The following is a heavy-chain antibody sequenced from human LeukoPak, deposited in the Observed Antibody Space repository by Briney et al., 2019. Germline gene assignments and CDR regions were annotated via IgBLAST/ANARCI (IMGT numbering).Heavy chain of an antibody. V-gene: IGHV3-9*01. CDR1: GFTFDDYA. CDR2: ISWNSGSI. Sequence: PGGSLRLSCAASGFTFDDYAMHWVRQAPGKGLEWVSGISWNSGSIGYADSVKGRFTISRDNAKNSLYLQMNSLRAEDTALYYCAKDILTGDGGYYFDYWGQGTLVTVSS. J-gene: IGHJ4*02. D-gene: IGHD3-9*01. CDR3: AKDILTGDGGYYFDY.